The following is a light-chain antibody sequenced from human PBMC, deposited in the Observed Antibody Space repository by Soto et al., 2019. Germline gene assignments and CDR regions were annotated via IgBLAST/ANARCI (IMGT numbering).Light chain of an antibody. J-gene: IGKJ2*01. V-gene: IGKV4-1*01. CDR3: QQYESTPPT. CDR1: QSVLYSSNNKNY. Sequence: DIVMTQSRDSLAVSLGERATINCKSSQSVLYSSNNKNYLAWYQQRPGQPPKLLIYWASTRESGVPDRFSGSGSGTDVTLTITSLQAEDVAVYYCQQYESTPPTFGQGTKLEIK. CDR2: WAS.